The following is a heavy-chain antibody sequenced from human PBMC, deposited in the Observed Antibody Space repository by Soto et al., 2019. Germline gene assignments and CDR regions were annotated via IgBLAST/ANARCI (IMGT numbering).Heavy chain of an antibody. D-gene: IGHD1-26*01. CDR1: GYTFTSYY. Sequence: GASVKVSCKASGYTFTSYYMHWVRQAPGQGLEWMGIINPSGGSTSYAQKFQGRVTMTRDTSTSTVYMELSSLRSEDTAVYYCAREDPPSYSGSRTPHYYYGMDVWGQGTTVTVSS. CDR2: INPSGGST. V-gene: IGHV1-46*01. J-gene: IGHJ6*02. CDR3: AREDPPSYSGSRTPHYYYGMDV.